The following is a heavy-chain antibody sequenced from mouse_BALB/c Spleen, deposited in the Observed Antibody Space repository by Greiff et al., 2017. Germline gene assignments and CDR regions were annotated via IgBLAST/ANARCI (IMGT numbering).Heavy chain of an antibody. CDR1: GYSITSGYY. CDR3: ASGGHYYGSSDD. J-gene: IGHJ2*01. CDR2: ISYDGSN. V-gene: IGHV3-6*02. Sequence: VQLQQSGPGLVKPSQSLSLTCSVTGYSITSGYYWNWIRQFPGNKLEWMGYISYDGSNNYNPSLKNRISITRDTSKNQFFLKLNSVTTEDTATYYCASGGHYYGSSDDWGQGTTLTVSS. D-gene: IGHD1-1*01.